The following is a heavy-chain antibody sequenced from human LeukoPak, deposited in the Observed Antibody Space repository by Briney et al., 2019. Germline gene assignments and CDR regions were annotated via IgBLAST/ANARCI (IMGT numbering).Heavy chain of an antibody. V-gene: IGHV1-69-2*01. CDR1: GYTFTDYD. Sequence: GATVKISCKASGYTFTDYDIHWVQQAPGKGLEWMGRVDPEDGETMDAEKFQGRITISADTSTDTAYMELSSLRSEDTAVYYCATDLGSTLDLWGQGTLVTVSS. D-gene: IGHD1-26*01. CDR3: ATDLGSTLDL. CDR2: VDPEDGET. J-gene: IGHJ5*02.